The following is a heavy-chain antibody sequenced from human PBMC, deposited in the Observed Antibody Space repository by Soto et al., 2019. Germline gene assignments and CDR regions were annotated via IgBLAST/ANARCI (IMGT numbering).Heavy chain of an antibody. D-gene: IGHD5-12*01. CDR3: ARDPEDIVATMNPLDY. CDR1: EFTFSSYA. V-gene: IGHV3-30-3*01. CDR2: ISYDGSNK. Sequence: QVQLVESGGGVVQPGRSLRLSCAASEFTFSSYAMHWVRQAPGKGLEWVAVISYDGSNKYYADSVKGRFTISRDNSKNTLYLQMNSLRAEDTAVYYCARDPEDIVATMNPLDYWGQGTLVTVSS. J-gene: IGHJ4*02.